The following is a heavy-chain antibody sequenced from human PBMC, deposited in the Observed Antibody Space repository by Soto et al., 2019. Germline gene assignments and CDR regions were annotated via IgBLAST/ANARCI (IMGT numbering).Heavy chain of an antibody. CDR3: ATHSYNKVNY. CDR2: IKQDGSEK. D-gene: IGHD1-1*01. V-gene: IGHV3-7*01. Sequence: GGSLRLSCDASGFTFNYYWMSWVRQAPGKGLEWLGNIKQDGSEKYYVDSVRGRFTLSRDNAKNSVYLQMNSLRADDTAVYYCATHSYNKVNYWGQGTLVTVSS. J-gene: IGHJ4*02. CDR1: GFTFNYYW.